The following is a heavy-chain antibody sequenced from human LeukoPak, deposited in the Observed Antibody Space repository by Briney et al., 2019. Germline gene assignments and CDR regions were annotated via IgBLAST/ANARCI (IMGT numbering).Heavy chain of an antibody. CDR2: IKSKTDGGTT. CDR1: GFTFSNAW. D-gene: IGHD3-22*01. Sequence: SMRLSCAASGFTFSNAWMSWVRQAPGKGLELVGRIKSKTDGGTTDYAAPVKGRFTISRDDSKNTLYLQMNSLKTEDTAVYYCTTGGYYDSSGYWTVDYWGQGTLVTVSS. V-gene: IGHV3-15*01. J-gene: IGHJ4*02. CDR3: TTGGYYDSSGYWTVDY.